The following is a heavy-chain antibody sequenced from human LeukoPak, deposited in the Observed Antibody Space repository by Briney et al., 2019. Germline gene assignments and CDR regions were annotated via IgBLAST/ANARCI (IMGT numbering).Heavy chain of an antibody. D-gene: IGHD3/OR15-3a*01. CDR3: ARWGLVAPGTYYYYYMDV. CDR1: GYTFTNYG. V-gene: IGHV1-18*01. CDR2: INAYNGDT. Sequence: AASVKVSCKASGYTFTNYGVSWVRQAPGQGLEWMGRINAYNGDTHYAQNLQGRLTMTTDTSTSTAFMELRSLRPDDTAVYYCARWGLVAPGTYYYYYMDVWGRGTTVTVSS. J-gene: IGHJ6*03.